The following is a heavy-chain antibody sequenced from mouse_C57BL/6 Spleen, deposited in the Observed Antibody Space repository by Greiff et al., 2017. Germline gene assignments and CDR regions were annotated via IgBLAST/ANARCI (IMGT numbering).Heavy chain of an antibody. J-gene: IGHJ2*01. V-gene: IGHV1-61*01. CDR3: ARSGKRDYFDY. D-gene: IGHD4-1*01. Sequence: VQLQQPGAELVRPGSSVKLSCKASGYTFTSYWMDWVKQRPGQGLEWIGNIYPSDSETHYNQKFKDKATLTVDKSSSTAYMQLSSLTSEDSAVYYCARSGKRDYFDYWGQGTTLTVSS. CDR2: IYPSDSET. CDR1: GYTFTSYW.